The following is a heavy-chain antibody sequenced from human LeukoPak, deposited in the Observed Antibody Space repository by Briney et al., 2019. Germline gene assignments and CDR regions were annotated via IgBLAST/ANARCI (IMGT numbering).Heavy chain of an antibody. CDR3: AREVVEMATINFDY. D-gene: IGHD5-24*01. J-gene: IGHJ4*02. CDR2: IYHSGST. CDR1: GYSISSGYY. V-gene: IGHV4-38-2*02. Sequence: SETLSLTCTVSGYSISSGYYWGWIRPPPGKGLEWIGSIYHSGSTYYNPSLKSRVTISVDTSKNQFSLKLSSVTAADTAVYYCAREVVEMATINFDYWGQGTLVTVSS.